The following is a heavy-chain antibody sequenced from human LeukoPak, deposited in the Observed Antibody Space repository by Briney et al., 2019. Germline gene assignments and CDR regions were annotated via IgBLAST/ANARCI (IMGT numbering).Heavy chain of an antibody. D-gene: IGHD2-2*01. Sequence: SETLSLTCTVSGGSISSGGYYWSWIRQPPGKGLEWIGYIYHSGSTYYNPSLKSRVTISVDRSKNQFSLKLSSVTAADTAVYYCAREADIVAVPADMDVWGKGTTVTVSS. J-gene: IGHJ6*03. V-gene: IGHV4-30-2*01. CDR1: GGSISSGGYY. CDR3: AREADIVAVPADMDV. CDR2: IYHSGST.